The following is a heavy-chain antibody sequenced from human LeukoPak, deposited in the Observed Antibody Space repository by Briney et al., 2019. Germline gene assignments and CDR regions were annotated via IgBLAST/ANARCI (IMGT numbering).Heavy chain of an antibody. CDR2: ISAYNGNT. D-gene: IGHD4-17*01. J-gene: IGHJ6*02. CDR1: GYTFTNYG. V-gene: IGHV1-18*01. Sequence: EASVKVSCKASGYTFTNYGISWVRQAPGQGLEWMGWISAYNGNTNYAQKLQGRVTMTTDTSTSTAYMELRSLRSDDTAVYYCARDPLMDYGDYYGMDVWGQGTTVTVSS. CDR3: ARDPLMDYGDYYGMDV.